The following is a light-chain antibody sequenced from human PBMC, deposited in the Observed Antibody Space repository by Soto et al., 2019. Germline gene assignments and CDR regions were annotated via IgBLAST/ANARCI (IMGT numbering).Light chain of an antibody. CDR2: GAS. CDR1: QDISSS. Sequence: AIQLTQSPSSLSASVGDRVTITCRASQDISSSLAWYQQKAGKAPKLLIYGASILQSGVPSGFSGSGFGTDFTLTISSLRAEDFAIYFCQQTKSYPSTFGGGNRVE. V-gene: IGKV1-13*02. J-gene: IGKJ4*01. CDR3: QQTKSYPST.